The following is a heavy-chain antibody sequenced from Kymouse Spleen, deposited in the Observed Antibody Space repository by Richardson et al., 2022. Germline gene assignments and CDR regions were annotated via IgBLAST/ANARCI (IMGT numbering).Heavy chain of an antibody. D-gene: IGHD6-13*01. CDR2: IKSKTDGGTT. Sequence: EVQLVESGGGLVKPGGSLRLSCAASGFTFSNAWMSWVRQAPGKGLEWVGRIKSKTDGGTTDYAAPVKGRFTISRDDSKNTLYLQMNSLKTEDTAVYYCTTGEYSSSWYEFDYWGQGTLVTVSS. CDR1: GFTFSNAW. V-gene: IGHV3-15*01. CDR3: TTGEYSSSWYEFDY. J-gene: IGHJ4*02.